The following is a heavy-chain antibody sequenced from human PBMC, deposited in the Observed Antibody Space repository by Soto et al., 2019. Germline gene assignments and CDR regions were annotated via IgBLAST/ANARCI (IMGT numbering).Heavy chain of an antibody. CDR2: IIPIFGIA. Sequence: QVQLVQSGAEVKKPGSSVKVSCKASGGTFSRYSITWVRQAPGHGLEWRGRIIPIFGIASYGQKFQGRVTIPADESTSTAYMESGSLRSDDTAVYYCAREDRDRETGLVPAAIDGMDVWGQGTTVTVSS. CDR1: GGTFSRYS. CDR3: AREDRDRETGLVPAAIDGMDV. V-gene: IGHV1-69*08. J-gene: IGHJ6*02. D-gene: IGHD2-2*01.